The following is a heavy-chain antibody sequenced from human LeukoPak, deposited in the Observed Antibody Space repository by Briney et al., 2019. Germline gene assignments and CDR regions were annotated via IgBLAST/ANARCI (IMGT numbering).Heavy chain of an antibody. CDR2: ISSSSTYI. V-gene: IGHV3-21*01. J-gene: IGHJ4*02. D-gene: IGHD3-16*01. CDR1: GFIFSDYA. Sequence: GGSLRLSCAASGFIFSDYAMNWVRQAPGKGPEWVSSISSSSTYIYYADSVKGRFTISRDNARNSLYLQMNSLRAEDTALYYCARDLSATGRGYFDYWGQGTLVTVSS. CDR3: ARDLSATGRGYFDY.